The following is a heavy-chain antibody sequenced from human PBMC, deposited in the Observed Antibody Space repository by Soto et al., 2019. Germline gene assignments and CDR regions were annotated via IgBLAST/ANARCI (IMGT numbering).Heavy chain of an antibody. D-gene: IGHD5-18*01. CDR1: GGSISSGDYY. V-gene: IGHV4-30-4*01. J-gene: IGHJ6*02. Sequence: TLETLSLTCTVSGGSISSGDYYWSWIRQPPGKGLEWIGYIYYSGSTYYNPSLKSRVTISVDTSKNQFSLKLSSVTAADTAVYYCARASPVVTDVWGQGTTVTSP. CDR2: IYYSGST. CDR3: ARASPVVTDV.